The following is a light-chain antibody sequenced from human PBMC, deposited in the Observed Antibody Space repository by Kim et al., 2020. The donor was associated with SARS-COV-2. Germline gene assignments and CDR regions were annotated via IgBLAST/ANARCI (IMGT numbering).Light chain of an antibody. J-gene: IGLJ1*01. CDR3: NSRDSTGKRWV. CDR1: SLRSYY. V-gene: IGLV3-19*01. CDR2: GRN. Sequence: SSELTQDPAVSVALGQTFKITCQGDSLRSYYASWYQQKPGQAPILVIYGRNNRPSGIPDRFSGSSSVNTASLTITGAQAEDEADYYCNSRDSTGKRWVFGTGTKVTVL.